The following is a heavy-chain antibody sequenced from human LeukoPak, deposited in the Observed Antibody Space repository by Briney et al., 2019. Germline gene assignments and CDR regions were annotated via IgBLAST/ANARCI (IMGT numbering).Heavy chain of an antibody. D-gene: IGHD6-13*01. Sequence: GGSLRLSCAASGFTFDDYAMHWVRQAPGKGLEWVSLISWDGGSTYYADSVKGRFTISRDNSKNSLYLQMNSLRAEDTALYYCAKELSIAAAGGGEYYFDYWGQGTLVTVSS. V-gene: IGHV3-43D*03. J-gene: IGHJ4*02. CDR2: ISWDGGST. CDR1: GFTFDDYA. CDR3: AKELSIAAAGGGEYYFDY.